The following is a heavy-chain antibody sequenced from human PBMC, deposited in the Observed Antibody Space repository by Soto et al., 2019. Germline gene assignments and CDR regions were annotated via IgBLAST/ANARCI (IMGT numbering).Heavy chain of an antibody. D-gene: IGHD3-3*01. Sequence: QVQLVESGGGVVQPGRSLRLSCAASGFTFSSYCMHWVRQAPGKGLEWVADISYDGSNKYYADSVKGRFTISRDNSKNTLYLQMNSLRAEDTAVYYCVKVGDRFLEWLDLYYMDVWGKGTTVTVSS. CDR2: ISYDGSNK. J-gene: IGHJ6*03. CDR1: GFTFSSYC. CDR3: VKVGDRFLEWLDLYYMDV. V-gene: IGHV3-30*18.